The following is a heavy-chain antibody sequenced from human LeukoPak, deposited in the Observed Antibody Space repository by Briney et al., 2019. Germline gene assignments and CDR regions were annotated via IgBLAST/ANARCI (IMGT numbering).Heavy chain of an antibody. CDR2: ISWNSGSI. V-gene: IGHV3-9*01. D-gene: IGHD6-6*01. CDR3: AKDLWGSPSGRRQLVRQSYMDV. J-gene: IGHJ6*03. CDR1: GFTFDDYA. Sequence: GGSLRLSCAASGFTFDDYAMHWVRQAPGKGLEWVSGISWNSGSIGYADSVKGRFTISRDNAKNFLYLQMNSLRAEDTALYYCAKDLWGSPSGRRQLVRQSYMDVWGKGTTVTVSS.